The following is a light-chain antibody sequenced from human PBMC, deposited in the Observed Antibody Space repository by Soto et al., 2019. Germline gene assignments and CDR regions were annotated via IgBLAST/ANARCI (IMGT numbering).Light chain of an antibody. CDR1: QSVSSY. CDR3: QQYNNWPRT. Sequence: EIVLTQPPATLSLSPGERATLSCRASQSVSSYLAWYQQKPGQAPRLLIYDASNRATGIPARFSGSGSGTEFTLTIDSLQSEDFAVYYCQQYNNWPRTFGQGTKVDIK. J-gene: IGKJ1*01. V-gene: IGKV3-11*01. CDR2: DAS.